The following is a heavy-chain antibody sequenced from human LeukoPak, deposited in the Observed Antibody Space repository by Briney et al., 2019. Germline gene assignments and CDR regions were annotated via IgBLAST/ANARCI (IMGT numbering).Heavy chain of an antibody. D-gene: IGHD2-21*01. V-gene: IGHV1-69*13. CDR1: GGTFITSG. Sequence: ASVKVSCKASGGTFITSGVNWVRQAPGQRLEWMGCVIPVFGTSNYAEKFQDRVTITADESTTTAYLELRSLRSEDTAVYYCATSEDPVAIPITWGQGTLVSVSS. J-gene: IGHJ5*02. CDR3: ATSEDPVAIPIT. CDR2: VIPVFGTS.